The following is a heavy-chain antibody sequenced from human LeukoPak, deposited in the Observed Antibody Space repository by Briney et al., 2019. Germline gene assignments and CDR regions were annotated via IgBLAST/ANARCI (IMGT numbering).Heavy chain of an antibody. V-gene: IGHV3-23*01. CDR2: ISGSGGST. CDR1: GFTFSSYA. CDR3: ANGRLVTEH. D-gene: IGHD4-23*01. Sequence: GGSLRLSCAASGFTFSSYAMSWFRQAPGKGLEWVSAISGSGGSTYYADSVKGRFTISRDNSKNTLYLQMNSLIAEDADVYYCANGRLVTEHSGPGTLVTASS. J-gene: IGHJ1*01.